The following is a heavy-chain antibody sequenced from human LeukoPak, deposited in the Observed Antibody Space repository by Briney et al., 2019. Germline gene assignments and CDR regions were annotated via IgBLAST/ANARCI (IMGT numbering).Heavy chain of an antibody. D-gene: IGHD3-22*01. J-gene: IGHJ4*02. CDR3: ARGHYYDSRD. CDR2: IIPIFGTA. Sequence: SVKVSCKASGGTFSSYAISWVRQAPGQGLEWMERIIPIFGTANYAQKFQGRVTITTDESTSTAYMELSSLRSEDTAAYYCARGHYYDSRDWGQGTLVTVSS. CDR1: GGTFSSYA. V-gene: IGHV1-69*05.